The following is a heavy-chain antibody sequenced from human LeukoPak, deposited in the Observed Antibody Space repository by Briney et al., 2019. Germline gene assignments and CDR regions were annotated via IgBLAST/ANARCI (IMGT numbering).Heavy chain of an antibody. J-gene: IGHJ4*02. CDR2: ISHDGSQK. V-gene: IGHV3-30-3*01. D-gene: IGHD2-15*01. CDR1: GFTFSSHA. Sequence: GGSLRLSCAASGFTFSSHAMEWVRQAPGKGLEWVAVISHDGSQKYNADSVKGRVTISRDNSKNTLYLQMNSLRVEDTAMYYCARDRSGHYSSDYWGQGTLVTVPS. CDR3: ARDRSGHYSSDY.